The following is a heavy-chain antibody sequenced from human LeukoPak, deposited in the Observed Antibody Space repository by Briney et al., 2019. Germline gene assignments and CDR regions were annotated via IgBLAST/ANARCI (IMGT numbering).Heavy chain of an antibody. Sequence: SETLSLTCAVYGGSFSGYYWSWIRQPPGKGLEWIGEINHSGSTNYNPSLKSRVTISVDTSKNQFSLKLSSVTAADTAVYYRARGGYSSSWYQGYWGQGTLVTVSS. D-gene: IGHD6-13*01. CDR1: GGSFSGYY. V-gene: IGHV4-34*01. CDR3: ARGGYSSSWYQGY. CDR2: INHSGST. J-gene: IGHJ4*02.